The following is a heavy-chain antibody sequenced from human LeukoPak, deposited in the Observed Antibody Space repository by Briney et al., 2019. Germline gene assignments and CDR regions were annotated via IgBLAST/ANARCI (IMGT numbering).Heavy chain of an antibody. J-gene: IGHJ4*02. V-gene: IGHV4-39*01. D-gene: IGHD6-19*01. CDR2: IYYSGST. Sequence: SETLSLTCTVSSDSISSSNYYWGWIRQPPGKGLEWIGSIYYSGSTYYNPSLKSRVTISVDTSRNQFSLKLSSVTAADTAVYYCARHGGQSGWYGHGSFEYWGQGTLVTVSS. CDR1: SDSISSSNYY. CDR3: ARHGGQSGWYGHGSFEY.